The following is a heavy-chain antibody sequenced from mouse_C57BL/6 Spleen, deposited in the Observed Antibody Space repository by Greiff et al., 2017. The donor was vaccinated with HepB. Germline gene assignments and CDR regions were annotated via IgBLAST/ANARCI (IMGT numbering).Heavy chain of an antibody. D-gene: IGHD1-1*01. V-gene: IGHV5-4*01. CDR2: ISDGGSYT. Sequence: EVQLVESGGGLVKPGGSLKLSCAASGFTFSSYAMSWVRQTPEKRLEWVATISDGGSYTYYPDNVKGRFTISRDNAKNNLYLQMSHLKSEDTAMYYCARARLLRPWFAYWGQGTLVTVSA. J-gene: IGHJ3*01. CDR3: ARARLLRPWFAY. CDR1: GFTFSSYA.